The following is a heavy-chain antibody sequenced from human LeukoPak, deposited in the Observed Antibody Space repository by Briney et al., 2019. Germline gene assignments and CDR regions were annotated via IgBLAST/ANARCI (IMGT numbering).Heavy chain of an antibody. D-gene: IGHD6-6*01. J-gene: IGHJ5*02. V-gene: IGHV6-1*01. Sequence: SQTLSLTCAISGDSVSSNSAAWNWIRQSPSRGLEWLGRTYYRSKWYNDYAVSVKSRITINPDTFKNQFSLQLNSVTPEDTAVYYCARSSIAARYNWFDPWGQGTLVTVSS. CDR3: ARSSIAARYNWFDP. CDR2: TYYRSKWYN. CDR1: GDSVSSNSAA.